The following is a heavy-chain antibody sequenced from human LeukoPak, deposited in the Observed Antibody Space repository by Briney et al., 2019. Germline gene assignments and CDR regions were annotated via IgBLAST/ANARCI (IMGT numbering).Heavy chain of an antibody. CDR2: ITGRCDRT. Sequence: GGSLRLSFAASGFTFNNYAMNWVRQAPGKGLEWVSHITGRCDRTYFADSVKGRFTMSRDNSRNTLYLQINRLRAEDTSVYYCAKDSVARNRVYDAFDSCSQGTMVSVSS. CDR3: AKDSVARNRVYDAFDS. D-gene: IGHD3-16*01. V-gene: IGHV3-23*01. CDR1: GFTFNNYA. J-gene: IGHJ3*02.